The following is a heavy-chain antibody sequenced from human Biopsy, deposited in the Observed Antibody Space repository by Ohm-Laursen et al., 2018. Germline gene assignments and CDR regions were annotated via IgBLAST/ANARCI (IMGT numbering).Heavy chain of an antibody. V-gene: IGHV1-69*06. Sequence: SVKVSCKAPGGTFSNYGVNWVRQAPGQGLEWLGGNIPILGTGNYAQKFQDRVTVAADTSTSTATMELRSLRSDDTAVYYCATKLTGYFNHWGQGILVIVSS. D-gene: IGHD3-9*01. CDR1: GGTFSNYG. J-gene: IGHJ1*01. CDR3: ATKLTGYFNH. CDR2: NIPILGTG.